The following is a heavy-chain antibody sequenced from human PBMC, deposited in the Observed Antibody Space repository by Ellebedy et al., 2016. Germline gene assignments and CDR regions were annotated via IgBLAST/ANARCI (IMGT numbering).Heavy chain of an antibody. D-gene: IGHD3-10*01. CDR2: IYSSGST. CDR1: GGSISSSSYY. Sequence: SETLSLTCTVSGGSISSSSYYWAWIRQPPGKGLEWIGSIYSSGSTYYNPSLKSRLTMSLDTSKIQFSLELSSVTAADTAEYICARAHASGSDYHDAFDIWGQGTMVTVSS. J-gene: IGHJ3*02. CDR3: ARAHASGSDYHDAFDI. V-gene: IGHV4-39*07.